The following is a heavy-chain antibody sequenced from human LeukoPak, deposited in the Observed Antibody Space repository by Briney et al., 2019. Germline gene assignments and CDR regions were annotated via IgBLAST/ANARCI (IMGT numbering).Heavy chain of an antibody. Sequence: GGSLRLSCAASGFTFSSPAMSWVRQAPGKGLEWVSGIKGRGGFTEYADSVKGRFSISRDNAKNSLYLQMNSLRAEDTAVYYCAAGGGGLDYWGQGTLVTVSS. CDR3: AAGGGGLDY. J-gene: IGHJ4*02. CDR2: IKGRGGFT. V-gene: IGHV3-23*01. CDR1: GFTFSSPA. D-gene: IGHD2-15*01.